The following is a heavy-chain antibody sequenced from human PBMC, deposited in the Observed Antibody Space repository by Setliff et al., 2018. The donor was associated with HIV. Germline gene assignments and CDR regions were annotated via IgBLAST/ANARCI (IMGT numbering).Heavy chain of an antibody. CDR2: ISGSGGST. J-gene: IGHJ6*02. CDR3: ARDRESSSSWYQIYFDYYGMDV. V-gene: IGHV3-23*01. Sequence: GGSLRLSCAASGFIFSSYAMNWVRQAPGKGLEWVSAISGSGGSTYYADSVKGRFTISRDNSKNTLYLQMNSLRAEDTAVYYCARDRESSSSWYQIYFDYYGMDVWGQGT. CDR1: GFIFSSYA. D-gene: IGHD6-13*01.